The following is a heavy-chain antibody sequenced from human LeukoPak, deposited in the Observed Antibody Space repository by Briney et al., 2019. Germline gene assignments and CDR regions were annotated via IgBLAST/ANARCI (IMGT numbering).Heavy chain of an antibody. J-gene: IGHJ5*02. CDR3: AGVLGGDWFDP. V-gene: IGHV4-30-2*01. CDR1: GGSISSGGYS. CDR2: IYHSGST. Sequence: SQTLSLTCAVSGGSISSGGYSWGWIRQPPGKGLEWIGYIYHSGSTYYNPSLKSRVTISVDRSKNQFSLKLSSVTAADTAVYYCAGVLGGDWFDPWGQGTLVTVSS. D-gene: IGHD7-27*01.